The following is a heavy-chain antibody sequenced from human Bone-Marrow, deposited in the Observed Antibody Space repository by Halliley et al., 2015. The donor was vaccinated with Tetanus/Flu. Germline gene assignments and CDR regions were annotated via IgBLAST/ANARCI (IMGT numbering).Heavy chain of an antibody. CDR2: LNPSGDYV. V-gene: IGHV1-46*01. D-gene: IGHD1-1*01. Sequence: GQGLEWMGILNPSGDYVSYAQRFQGRVTITRDTSTTTVYMELSGLRSEDTAVYYCAIGSFDYWGQGTLVTVSS. CDR3: AIGSFDY. J-gene: IGHJ4*02.